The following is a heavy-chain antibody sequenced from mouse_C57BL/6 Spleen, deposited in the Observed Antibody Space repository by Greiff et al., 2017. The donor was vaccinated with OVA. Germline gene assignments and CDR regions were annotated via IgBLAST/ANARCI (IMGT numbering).Heavy chain of an antibody. CDR1: GFTFSDYG. J-gene: IGHJ2*01. V-gene: IGHV5-17*01. CDR3: AREDYYGSYFDY. Sequence: VQLKESGGGLVKPGGSLKLSCAASGFTFSDYGMHWVRQAPEKGLEWVAYISSGSSTIYYADTVKGRFTISRANAKNTLFLQMTSLRSEDTAMYYCAREDYYGSYFDYWGQGTTLTVSS. D-gene: IGHD1-1*01. CDR2: ISSGSSTI.